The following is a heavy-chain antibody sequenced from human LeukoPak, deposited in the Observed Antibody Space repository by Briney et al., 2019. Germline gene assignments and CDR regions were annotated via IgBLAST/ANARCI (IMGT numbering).Heavy chain of an antibody. V-gene: IGHV3-74*01. CDR3: AKMTAPAY. D-gene: IGHD5-18*01. CDR2: ISNDGTTT. Sequence: PGGSLRLSCAASGFTFSSYWMHWVRQAPGEGLVWVSRISNDGTTTTYADSVKGRFTISRDNAKNTLYLQMNSLRVEDTAIYYCAKMTAPAYWGQGTLVTVSS. CDR1: GFTFSSYW. J-gene: IGHJ4*02.